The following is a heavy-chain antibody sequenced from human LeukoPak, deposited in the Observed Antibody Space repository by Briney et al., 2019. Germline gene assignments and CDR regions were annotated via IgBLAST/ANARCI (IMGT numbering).Heavy chain of an antibody. CDR3: ARRPDSGSYYVDY. CDR1: GFTFSGSA. D-gene: IGHD1-26*01. CDR2: ISSNGVST. J-gene: IGHJ4*02. Sequence: PGGSLRLSCAASGFTFSGSAMHWVRQASGKGLEYVSAISSNGVSTNYANFVKGRFTISRDNSKNTLFLQMGSLRAEDMAVYFCARRPDSGSYYVDYWGQGTLVTVSS. V-gene: IGHV3-64*01.